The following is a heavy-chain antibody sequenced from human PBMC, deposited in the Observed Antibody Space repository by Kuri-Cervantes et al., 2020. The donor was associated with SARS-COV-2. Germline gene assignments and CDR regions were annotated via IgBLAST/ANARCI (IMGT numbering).Heavy chain of an antibody. V-gene: IGHV3-30*18. D-gene: IGHD2-15*01. CDR1: GFTFSSYG. Sequence: GESLKISCAASGFTFSSYGMHWVRQAPGKGLEWVALISYDGSNKFYADSVKGRFTISRDNSKNTLYLQMNSLRAEDTAVYYCAKDQHGIVVVAAAIDYWGQGTLVTVSS. CDR2: ISYDGSNK. J-gene: IGHJ4*02. CDR3: AKDQHGIVVVAAAIDY.